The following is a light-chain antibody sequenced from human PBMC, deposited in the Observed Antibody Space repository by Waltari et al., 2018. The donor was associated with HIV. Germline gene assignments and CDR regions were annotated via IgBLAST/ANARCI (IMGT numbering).Light chain of an antibody. J-gene: IGLJ2*01. V-gene: IGLV1-51*01. CDR2: DNN. CDR1: SSTIANNS. Sequence: QSVLTQPPAVSAAPGQTVTISCSGSSSTIANNSVSRYQPLPGTAPKLLIYDNNRRSSGIPDRFSGSKSGTSATLAIAGLQTGDEADYYCGTWDTSLSAGVFGGGTKVTVL. CDR3: GTWDTSLSAGV.